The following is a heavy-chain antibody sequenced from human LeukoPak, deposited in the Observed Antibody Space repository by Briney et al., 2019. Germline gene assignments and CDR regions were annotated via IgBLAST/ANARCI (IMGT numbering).Heavy chain of an antibody. D-gene: IGHD4-17*01. CDR1: GYSFTSYW. CDR3: ARDPIDYGDYDLDSFSFDI. CDR2: IYPGDSDT. V-gene: IGHV5-51*01. J-gene: IGHJ3*02. Sequence: GASLQISFKGSGYSFTSYWIGWGRPMPGKGVEWMGIIYPGDSDTRYSPSFQGQVTISADKSISTAYLQWSSLKASDTAMYYCARDPIDYGDYDLDSFSFDIWGQGTMVTVSS.